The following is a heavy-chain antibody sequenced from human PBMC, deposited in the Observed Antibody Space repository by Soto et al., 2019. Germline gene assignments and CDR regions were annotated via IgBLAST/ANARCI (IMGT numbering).Heavy chain of an antibody. CDR3: ARAVHTMIQGVRFRVDQ. J-gene: IGHJ4*02. CDR1: GYTFTAYY. Sequence: ASGKVSCKASGYTFTAYYIHWVRQAPGQGLEWMGWINPNGGGTKYAQKFQGRVTMTRDTSINTAYMELTRLTSDDTAVYYCARAVHTMIQGVRFRVDQWGQGTLVTVSS. D-gene: IGHD3-10*01. V-gene: IGHV1-2*02. CDR2: INPNGGGT.